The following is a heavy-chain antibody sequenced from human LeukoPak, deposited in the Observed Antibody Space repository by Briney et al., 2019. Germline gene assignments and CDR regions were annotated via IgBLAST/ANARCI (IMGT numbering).Heavy chain of an antibody. CDR1: GYTFTRYG. J-gene: IGHJ5*02. D-gene: IGHD3-10*01. Sequence: ASVKVSCQAPGYTFTRYGISWVRQAPGHGLERMGWISAYNGNTNYAQKLQGRVTMTTDTSTSTVYMELTSVRADDTAVYYCAREGSEDWFAPGGQGPLATASP. V-gene: IGHV1-18*04. CDR2: ISAYNGNT. CDR3: AREGSEDWFAP.